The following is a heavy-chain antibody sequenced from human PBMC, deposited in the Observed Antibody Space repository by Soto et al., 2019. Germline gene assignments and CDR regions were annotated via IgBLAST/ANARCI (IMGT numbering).Heavy chain of an antibody. CDR2: ICCSGST. J-gene: IGHJ4*02. D-gene: IGHD1-1*01. CDR3: AGGTICGRMDY. Sequence: PSETLSLTCTVSGGSVSSNSYYWSWIRQPPGKGLEWIGYICCSGSTNYNPSLKSRGTTSVDTSKNQFSLKLSSVTAADTAVYYCAGGTICGRMDYWGQGTLVTVSS. V-gene: IGHV4-61*01. CDR1: GGSVSSNSYY.